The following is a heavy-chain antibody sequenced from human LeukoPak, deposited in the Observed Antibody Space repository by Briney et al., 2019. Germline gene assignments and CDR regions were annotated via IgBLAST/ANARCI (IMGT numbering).Heavy chain of an antibody. CDR3: ARRTYYYDSSGYYYVGVFDY. V-gene: IGHV7-4-1*02. J-gene: IGHJ4*02. D-gene: IGHD3-22*01. CDR1: GYTFTSYA. Sequence: ASVKVSCKASGYTFTSYAMNWVRQAPGQGLEWMGWINTNTGNPTYAQGFTGRFVFSLDTSVSTAYLQISSLKAEDTAVYYCARRTYYYDSSGYYYVGVFDYWGQGTLVTVSS. CDR2: INTNTGNP.